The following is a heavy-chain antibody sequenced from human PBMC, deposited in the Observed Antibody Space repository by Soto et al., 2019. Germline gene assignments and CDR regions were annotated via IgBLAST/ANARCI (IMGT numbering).Heavy chain of an antibody. V-gene: IGHV4-39*01. CDR2: IYYSGST. Sequence: QLQLQESGPGLVKPSETLSLTCTVSGGSISSSSYYWGWIRQPPGKGLEWIGSIYYSGSTYYNPSLKSRVTISVDTSKNQFSLKLSSVTAADTAVYYCARRGRKGRLLKGFDYWGQGTLVTVSS. CDR3: ARRGRKGRLLKGFDY. D-gene: IGHD2-15*01. J-gene: IGHJ4*02. CDR1: GGSISSSSYY.